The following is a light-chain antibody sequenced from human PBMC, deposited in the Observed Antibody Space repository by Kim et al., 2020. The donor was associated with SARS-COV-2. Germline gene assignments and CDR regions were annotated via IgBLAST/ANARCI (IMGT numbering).Light chain of an antibody. V-gene: IGLV1-44*01. Sequence: PGQRGTISCSGGSSNIGSNTVSWYQQLPGTAPKLLIYSNNRRPSGVPDRFSGSKSGTAASLAISGLQSEDEADYYCAAWDDSLHVVFGGGTQLTVL. CDR2: SNN. J-gene: IGLJ2*01. CDR1: SSNIGSNT. CDR3: AAWDDSLHVV.